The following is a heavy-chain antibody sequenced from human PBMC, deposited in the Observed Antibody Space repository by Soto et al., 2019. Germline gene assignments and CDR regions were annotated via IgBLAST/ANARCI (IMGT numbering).Heavy chain of an antibody. Sequence: SETLSLTCTVSGGSISSGGYYWSWIRQHPGKGLEWIGYIYYSGSTYYNPSLKSRVTISVDTSKNQFSLKLGSVTAADTAVYYCARVLPYSSGWYYFDYWGQGTLVTV. CDR1: GGSISSGGYY. CDR3: ARVLPYSSGWYYFDY. J-gene: IGHJ4*02. CDR2: IYYSGST. V-gene: IGHV4-31*03. D-gene: IGHD6-19*01.